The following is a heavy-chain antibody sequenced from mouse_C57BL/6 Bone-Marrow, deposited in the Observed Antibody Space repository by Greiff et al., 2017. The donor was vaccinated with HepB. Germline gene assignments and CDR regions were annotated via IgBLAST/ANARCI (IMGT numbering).Heavy chain of an antibody. J-gene: IGHJ3*01. D-gene: IGHD2-1*01. V-gene: IGHV1-55*01. CDR1: GYTFTSYW. CDR2: IYPRSGNT. Sequence: QVQLQQPGAELVKPGASVKMSCKASGYTFTSYWITWVKQRPGQGLEWIGEIYPRSGNTYYNEKFKGKATLTADKSSSTAYMELRSLTSEDSAVYFCALYSFAYWGQGTLVTVSA. CDR3: ALYSFAY.